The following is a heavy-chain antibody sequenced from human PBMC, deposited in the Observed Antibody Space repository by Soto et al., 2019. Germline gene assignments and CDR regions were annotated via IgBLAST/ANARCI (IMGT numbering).Heavy chain of an antibody. D-gene: IGHD6-19*01. CDR3: ARDKGLPMTGTVHYYGMDV. CDR2: ISSSSSTI. V-gene: IGHV3-48*02. Sequence: EVQLVESGGGLVQPGGSLRLACAASGFSFSSYGMNWVRQAPGKGLEWVSYISSSSSTIYYVDSVKGRFTISRDNAKNSLYLQMNSLRDEDTAVYYCARDKGLPMTGTVHYYGMDVWGQGTTVTVAS. J-gene: IGHJ6*02. CDR1: GFSFSSYG.